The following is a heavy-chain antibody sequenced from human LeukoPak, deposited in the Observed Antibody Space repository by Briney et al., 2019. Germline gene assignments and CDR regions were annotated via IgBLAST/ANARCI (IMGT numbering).Heavy chain of an antibody. V-gene: IGHV1-18*01. Sequence: ASVKVSCKASGYTFTSYGISWVRQAPGQGLEWMGWISAYNGNTNCAQKLQGRVTMTTDTSTSTAYMELRSLRSDDTAVYYCARRVIFYSYVYLARESWFDPWGKGPLLTVSS. J-gene: IGHJ5*02. D-gene: IGHD5-18*01. CDR1: GYTFTSYG. CDR3: ARRVIFYSYVYLARESWFDP. CDR2: ISAYNGNT.